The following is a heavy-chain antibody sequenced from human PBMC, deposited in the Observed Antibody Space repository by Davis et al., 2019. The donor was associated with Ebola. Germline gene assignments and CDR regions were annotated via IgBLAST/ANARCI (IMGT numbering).Heavy chain of an antibody. D-gene: IGHD2-2*02. Sequence: GESLKISCVVSGFTFKNYAMSWVRQAPGKGLQWVSGISGSGSSTFYAASVRDRFTIARDNSKNTLSLQINSLRAEDTAIYFCAKGIVVVPTSIMSYFDYWGQGALVTVSS. CDR3: AKGIVVVPTSIMSYFDY. CDR2: ISGSGSST. CDR1: GFTFKNYA. V-gene: IGHV3-23*01. J-gene: IGHJ4*02.